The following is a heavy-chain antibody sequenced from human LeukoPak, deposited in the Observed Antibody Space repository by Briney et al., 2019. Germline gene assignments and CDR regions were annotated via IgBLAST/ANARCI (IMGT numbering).Heavy chain of an antibody. CDR1: GFSCSNYA. D-gene: IGHD2-2*02. CDR3: AKGIYCTSTNCYTPSDR. CDR2: ISAGDGNT. V-gene: IGHV3-23*01. Sequence: GGSLRLSCAASGFSCSNYAMSWVRQAPGKGLEWVSTISAGDGNTYYADSVQGRFTFSRDNSRNTLYLQMNSLRAEDTAIYYCAKGIYCTSTNCYTPSDRWGQGTLVTVSS. J-gene: IGHJ5*02.